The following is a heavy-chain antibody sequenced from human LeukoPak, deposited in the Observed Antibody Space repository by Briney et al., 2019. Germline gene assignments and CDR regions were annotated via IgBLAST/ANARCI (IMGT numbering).Heavy chain of an antibody. CDR1: GGSISSYY. D-gene: IGHD2-15*01. V-gene: IGHV4-59*08. CDR3: ARQACSGGSCFPFDY. Sequence: SETLSLTCTVSGGSISSYYWSWIRQPPGKGLEWIGYIYYSGSTNYNPSLKSRVTISVDTSKNQFSLKLSSVTAADSAVYYCARQACSGGSCFPFDYWGQGTLVTVSS. J-gene: IGHJ4*02. CDR2: IYYSGST.